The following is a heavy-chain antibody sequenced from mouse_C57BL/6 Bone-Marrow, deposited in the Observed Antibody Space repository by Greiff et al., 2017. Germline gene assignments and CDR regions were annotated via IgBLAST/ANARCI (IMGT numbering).Heavy chain of an antibody. CDR3: ARRRRLLPWFAY. Sequence: QVQLKESGAELARPGASVKLSCKASGYTFTSYGISWVKQRTGQGLEWIGEIYPRSGNTYYNEKFKGKATLTADKSSSTAYMELRSLTSEDSAVYFCARRRRLLPWFAYWGQGTLVTVSA. J-gene: IGHJ3*01. CDR1: GYTFTSYG. CDR2: IYPRSGNT. D-gene: IGHD2-3*01. V-gene: IGHV1-81*01.